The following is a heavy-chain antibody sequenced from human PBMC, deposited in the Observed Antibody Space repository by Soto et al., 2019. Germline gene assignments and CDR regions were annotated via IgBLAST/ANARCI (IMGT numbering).Heavy chain of an antibody. Sequence: GGSLRLSCAASGFTISSYGIHWVRQAPGKGLEWVAVISYDGSNKYYADSVKGRFTISRDNSKNTLYLQMNSLRAEDTAVYYCAKDNSDIVVVVAASTSGMDVWGQGTTVTVSS. CDR1: GFTISSYG. CDR3: AKDNSDIVVVVAASTSGMDV. V-gene: IGHV3-30*18. CDR2: ISYDGSNK. D-gene: IGHD2-15*01. J-gene: IGHJ6*02.